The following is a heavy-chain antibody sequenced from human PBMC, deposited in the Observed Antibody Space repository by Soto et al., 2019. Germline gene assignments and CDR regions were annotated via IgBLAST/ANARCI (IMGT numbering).Heavy chain of an antibody. D-gene: IGHD3-10*01. CDR1: GGSISSSSYY. Sequence: QLQLQESGPGLVKPSETLSLTCTVSGGSISSSSYYWGWIRQPPGKGLEWIGSIYYSGXXYXXPXXXXXXXXXXXXXXXXXXXXXXXVTAADTAVYYCAMPGGDWGQGTLVTVSS. CDR3: AMPGGD. J-gene: IGHJ4*02. V-gene: IGHV4-39*01. CDR2: IYYSGXX.